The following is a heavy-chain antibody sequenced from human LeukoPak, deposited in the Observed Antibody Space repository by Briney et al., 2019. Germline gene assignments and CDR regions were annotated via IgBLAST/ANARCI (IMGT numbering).Heavy chain of an antibody. CDR1: GYTFTDYY. V-gene: IGHV1-24*01. J-gene: IGHJ4*02. CDR3: ATTWEMAH. Sequence: ASVKVSCKASGYTFTDYYIHWVRQAPGQGLEWMGGFDPEDGETIYAQKFQGRVTMTEDTSTDTAYMELSSLRSEDTAVYYCATTWEMAHWGQGTLVTVSS. D-gene: IGHD5-24*01. CDR2: FDPEDGET.